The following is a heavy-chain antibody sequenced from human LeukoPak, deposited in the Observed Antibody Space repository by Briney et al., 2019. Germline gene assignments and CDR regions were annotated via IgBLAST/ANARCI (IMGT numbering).Heavy chain of an antibody. CDR1: GGSISSYY. CDR3: ARQIRSFYYYYMDV. CDR2: IYTSGST. V-gene: IGHV4-4*09. J-gene: IGHJ6*03. Sequence: PSETLSLTCTVSGGSISSYYWSWIQQPPGKGLEWIGYIYTSGSTNYNPSLKSRVTISVDTSKNQFSLKLSSVTAADTAVYYCARQIRSFYYYYMDVWGKGTTVTVSS. D-gene: IGHD1-26*01.